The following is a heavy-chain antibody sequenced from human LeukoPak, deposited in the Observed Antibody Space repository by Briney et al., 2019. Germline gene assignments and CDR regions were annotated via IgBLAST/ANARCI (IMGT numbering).Heavy chain of an antibody. CDR3: ARDGSSSGWYGFDY. Sequence: ASVKVSCKASVYTYTSYGISWVRQAPGQGLEWMGWIRGYNGDTKYAQKLQGRVTMTTDTSTTTAYMELKSLRSDDTAVYYCARDGSSSGWYGFDYWGQGTQVTVSS. CDR1: VYTYTSYG. CDR2: IRGYNGDT. J-gene: IGHJ4*02. D-gene: IGHD6-19*01. V-gene: IGHV1-18*04.